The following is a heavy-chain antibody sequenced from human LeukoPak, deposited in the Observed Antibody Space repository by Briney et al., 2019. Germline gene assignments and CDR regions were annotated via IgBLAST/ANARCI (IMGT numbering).Heavy chain of an antibody. CDR1: GFTFSNYW. D-gene: IGHD3-22*01. J-gene: IGHJ5*02. V-gene: IGHV3-74*01. CDR3: ARDLGQYYDTSDNWFDP. CDR2: INSDGINT. Sequence: GGSLRLSCAASGFTFSNYWMHWVRQAPGKGLVWVSRINSDGINTSYADSVQGRFTISRDNAKNTLNLQMNSLRAEDTAVYYCARDLGQYYDTSDNWFDPWGQGTLVTVSS.